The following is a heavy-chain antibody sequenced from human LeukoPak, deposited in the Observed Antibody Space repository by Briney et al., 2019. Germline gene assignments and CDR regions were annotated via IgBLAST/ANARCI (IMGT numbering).Heavy chain of an antibody. V-gene: IGHV3-23*01. J-gene: IGHJ4*02. CDR2: ISGSGGST. CDR1: GFTFSSYA. Sequence: QPGGSLRLSCAASGFTFSSYAMSWVRQAPGKGLEWVSAISGSGGSTYYADSVKGRFTISRDNSKNTLYLQMNSLRAEDTAVYYCAKVGYCSSTSCPYYFDYWGQGTLVTVSS. CDR3: AKVGYCSSTSCPYYFDY. D-gene: IGHD2-2*03.